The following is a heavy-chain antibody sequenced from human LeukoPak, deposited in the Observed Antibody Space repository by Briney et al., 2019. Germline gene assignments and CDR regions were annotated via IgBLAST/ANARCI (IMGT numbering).Heavy chain of an antibody. Sequence: GASVKVSCKASGYTFTGYYMHWVRQASGQGLEWMGWINPNSGGTNYAQKFQGRVTMTRDTSISTACMELSRLRSDDTAVYYCAKDRWGLYYFDYWGQGTLVTVSS. CDR1: GYTFTGYY. CDR3: AKDRWGLYYFDY. J-gene: IGHJ4*02. V-gene: IGHV1-2*02. D-gene: IGHD3-16*01. CDR2: INPNSGGT.